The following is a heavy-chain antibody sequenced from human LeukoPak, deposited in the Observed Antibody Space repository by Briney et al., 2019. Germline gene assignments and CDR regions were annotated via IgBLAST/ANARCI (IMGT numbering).Heavy chain of an antibody. CDR2: ISGSGGST. D-gene: IGHD3-22*01. CDR1: GFTFSSYA. CDR3: AKGGSYYYDSSGPLGAFDI. V-gene: IGHV3-23*01. J-gene: IGHJ3*02. Sequence: PGGSLRLSCAASGFTFSSYAMSWVRQAPGKGLEWVSAISGSGGSTYYADSAKGRFTISRDNSKNTLYLQMNSLRAEDTAVYYCAKGGSYYYDSSGPLGAFDIWGQGTMVTVSS.